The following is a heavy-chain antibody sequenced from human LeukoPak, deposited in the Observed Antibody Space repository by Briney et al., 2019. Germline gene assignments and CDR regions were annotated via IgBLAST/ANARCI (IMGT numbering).Heavy chain of an antibody. D-gene: IGHD2-8*01. CDR3: AKGLNWFDP. CDR1: GFTFSNSG. Sequence: PGGSLRLSCVVSGFTFSNSGMSWVRQAPGKGLEWVSGLSGSGSSVYYADSVRGRLTISRDNSRNTLYLQLDSLRADDTAVYYCAKGLNWFDPWGQGTLVTVSS. CDR2: LSGSGSSV. J-gene: IGHJ5*02. V-gene: IGHV3-23*01.